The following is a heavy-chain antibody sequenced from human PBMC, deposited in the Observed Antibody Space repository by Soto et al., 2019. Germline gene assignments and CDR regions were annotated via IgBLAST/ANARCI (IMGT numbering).Heavy chain of an antibody. Sequence: SETLSLTCAVYGGSFSGYYWSWIRQPPGKGLEWIGEINHSGSTNYNPSLKSRVTISVDTSKNQFSLKLSSVPAADTAVYYCARGSLATAPFDYWGQGTLVTVSS. V-gene: IGHV4-34*01. CDR1: GGSFSGYY. CDR2: INHSGST. D-gene: IGHD3-3*02. CDR3: ARGSLATAPFDY. J-gene: IGHJ4*02.